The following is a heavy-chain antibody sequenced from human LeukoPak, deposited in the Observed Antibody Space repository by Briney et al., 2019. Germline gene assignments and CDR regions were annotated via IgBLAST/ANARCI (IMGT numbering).Heavy chain of an antibody. CDR1: GYTFTHYH. J-gene: IGHJ4*02. CDR2: IEPHSGGT. V-gene: IGHV1-2*02. Sequence: ASVKVSCKTSGYTFTHYHVHWVRQAPGQGLEWMGWIEPHSGGTDFAEKFHGRLTMTRDTSITTVYMEMTRLTSDDTAVYYCARDPPGDSGLDCWGQGTLVTVSS. CDR3: ARDPPGDSGLDC. D-gene: IGHD1-26*01.